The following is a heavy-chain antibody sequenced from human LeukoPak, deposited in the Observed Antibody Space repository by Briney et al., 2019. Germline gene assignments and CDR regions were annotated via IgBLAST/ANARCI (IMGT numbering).Heavy chain of an antibody. J-gene: IGHJ3*02. D-gene: IGHD3-22*01. CDR1: GFTFSSYW. CDR3: AREGYYYDSSGYYQRGLTFDI. V-gene: IGHV3-23*01. CDR2: ISGSGGST. Sequence: GGSLRLSCAASGFTFSSYWMHWVRQAPGKGLEWVSAISGSGGSTYYADSVKGRFTISRDNSKNTLYLQMNSLRAEDTAVYYCAREGYYYDSSGYYQRGLTFDIWGQGTMVTVSS.